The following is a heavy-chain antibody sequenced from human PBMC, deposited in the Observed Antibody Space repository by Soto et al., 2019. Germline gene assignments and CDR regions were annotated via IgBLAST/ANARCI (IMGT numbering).Heavy chain of an antibody. J-gene: IGHJ4*02. CDR1: GFAFNNYG. Sequence: GGSLRLSCTVSGFAFNNYGIHWVRQAPGKGLEWVSSISKSDYTYYSDSVKGRFTISRDNAKNSVSLQMNTLRVEDTAVYYCAREDSIIIPAVSDFWGQGTLVTVSS. D-gene: IGHD2-2*01. CDR3: AREDSIIIPAVSDF. CDR2: ISKSDYT. V-gene: IGHV3-21*01.